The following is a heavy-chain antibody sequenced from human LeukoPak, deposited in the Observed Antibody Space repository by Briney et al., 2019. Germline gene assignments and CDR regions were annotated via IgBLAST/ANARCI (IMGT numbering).Heavy chain of an antibody. V-gene: IGHV3-66*01. CDR2: IYSGGST. D-gene: IGHD1-26*01. CDR3: ARGGSGSYWSAFDI. CDR1: GFTVSSNY. Sequence: GGSLRLSCAASGFTVSSNYMSWVRQAPGKGLEWVSVIYSGGSTYYADSVKGRFTISRDNSKNTLYLQMNSLRVEDTAVYYCARGGSGSYWSAFDIWGQGTMVTVSS. J-gene: IGHJ3*02.